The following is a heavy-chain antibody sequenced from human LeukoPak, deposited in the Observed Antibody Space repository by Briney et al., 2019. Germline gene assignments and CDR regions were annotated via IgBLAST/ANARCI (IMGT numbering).Heavy chain of an antibody. D-gene: IGHD5-24*01. Sequence: KPSETLSLTCAVYGGSFSAYCWSWIRQPPGKGLEWIGEINHSGSTNYNPSLKSRVTMSVDTSRNQFSLKLNSVTAADAAVYYCVRADGRDGYKGLVDYWGQGTLVTVSS. V-gene: IGHV4-34*01. CDR1: GGSFSAYC. CDR2: INHSGST. CDR3: VRADGRDGYKGLVDY. J-gene: IGHJ4*02.